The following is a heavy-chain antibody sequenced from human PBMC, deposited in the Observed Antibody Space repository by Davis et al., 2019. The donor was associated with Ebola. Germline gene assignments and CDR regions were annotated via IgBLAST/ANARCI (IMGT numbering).Heavy chain of an antibody. CDR2: IYPGDSDT. D-gene: IGHD3-16*01. CDR1: GYDFTSQW. V-gene: IGHV5-51*01. CDR3: ARGGAWEGYKRPVGEY. J-gene: IGHJ4*02. Sequence: GESLKISCKGSGYDFTSQWIGWVRQMPGQGLEWVGIIYPGDSDTSYSPSFEGQVTVSADKSIKTAYLQWNSLKASDTAMYYCARGGAWEGYKRPVGEYWGQGTLVTVSS.